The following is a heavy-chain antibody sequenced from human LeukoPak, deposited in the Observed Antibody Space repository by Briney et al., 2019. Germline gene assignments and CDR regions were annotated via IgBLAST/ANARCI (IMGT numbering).Heavy chain of an antibody. Sequence: PSETLSLTCTVSGGSVSTHYWSWIRQPPGKGLEWMGYIYYSGSTNYNPSLKSRVTISVETSKNQFSLKLNSVTAADTALYYCARDGVVSARDVWGQGTMVTVSS. CDR3: ARDGVVSARDV. J-gene: IGHJ3*01. D-gene: IGHD2-2*01. V-gene: IGHV4-59*02. CDR1: GGSVSTHY. CDR2: IYYSGST.